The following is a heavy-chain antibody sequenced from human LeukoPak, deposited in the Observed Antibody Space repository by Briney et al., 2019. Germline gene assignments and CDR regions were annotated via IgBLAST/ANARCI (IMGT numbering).Heavy chain of an antibody. J-gene: IGHJ4*02. D-gene: IGHD2-21*02. CDR3: ARDHRRHIVVVTATYFDY. Sequence: GGSLRLSCAASGFTFSSYAMHWVRQAPGKGLEWVAVISYDGSNKCYADSVKGRFTISRDNSKNTLYLQMNSLRAEDTAVYYCARDHRRHIVVVTATYFDYWGQGTLVTVSS. V-gene: IGHV3-30*04. CDR1: GFTFSSYA. CDR2: ISYDGSNK.